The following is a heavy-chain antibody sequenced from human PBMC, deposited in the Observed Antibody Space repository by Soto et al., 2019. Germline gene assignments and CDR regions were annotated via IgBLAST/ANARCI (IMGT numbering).Heavy chain of an antibody. V-gene: IGHV3-23*01. D-gene: IGHD3-10*01. CDR1: GFTFSSYA. J-gene: IGHJ4*02. CDR3: ENGALGFGEKASEPNFVDY. CDR2: ISGSGGST. Sequence: EVQLLESGGGLVQPGGSLRLSCAASGFTFSSYAMSWVRQAPGKGLEWVSAISGSGGSTYYADSVKGRFTISRDKSKNTLYLQMNRLRAEDTAVYYCENGALGFGEKASEPNFVDYWGQGTLVTVSS.